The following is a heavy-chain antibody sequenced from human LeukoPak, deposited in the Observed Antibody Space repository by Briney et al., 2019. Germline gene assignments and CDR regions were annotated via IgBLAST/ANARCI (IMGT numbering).Heavy chain of an antibody. CDR2: IYHSGST. J-gene: IGHJ4*02. CDR1: GYSISSGYY. D-gene: IGHD3-22*01. CDR3: ARGFIETYYYDSMPPQGSVYFDY. V-gene: IGHV4-38-2*02. Sequence: SETLSLTCTVSGYSISSGYYWGWIRQPPGKGLEWIGSIYHSGSTYYNPSLKSRVTISVDTSKNQFSLKLSSVTAADTAVYYCARGFIETYYYDSMPPQGSVYFDYWGQGTLVTVSS.